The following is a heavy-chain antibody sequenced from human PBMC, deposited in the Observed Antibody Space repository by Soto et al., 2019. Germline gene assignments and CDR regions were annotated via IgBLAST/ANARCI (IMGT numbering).Heavy chain of an antibody. D-gene: IGHD1-26*01. CDR2: IYFSGST. J-gene: IGHJ4*02. CDR3: ARDALGGNTDFDH. CDR1: GGSISSGNFY. Sequence: SETLSLTCTVSGGSISSGNFYWSWIRQPPGKGLEWIGYIYFSGSTSYSPSLKSRLTISLNTSNNQFSLKLTSVTAADTAVYYCARDALGGNTDFDHWGQGALVTVSS. V-gene: IGHV4-31*03.